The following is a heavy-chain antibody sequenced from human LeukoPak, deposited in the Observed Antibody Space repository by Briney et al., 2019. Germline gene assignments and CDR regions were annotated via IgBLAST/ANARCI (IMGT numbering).Heavy chain of an antibody. CDR3: ARDGELGSPADAFDI. D-gene: IGHD1-26*01. V-gene: IGHV3-7*01. J-gene: IGHJ3*02. CDR2: IKQDGSET. CDR1: GFTFRSYW. Sequence: GGSLRLSCAASGFTFRSYWMTWVRQYPGKGLEWVANIKQDGSETYYADSVKGRFTISRDNAKRSLYLQMNSLRAEDTAVYYCARDGELGSPADAFDIWGQGTMVTASS.